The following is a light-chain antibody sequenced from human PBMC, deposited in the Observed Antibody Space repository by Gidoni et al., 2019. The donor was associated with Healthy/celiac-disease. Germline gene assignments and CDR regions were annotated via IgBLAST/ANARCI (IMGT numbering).Light chain of an antibody. CDR3: QKYNSAPPLT. CDR2: AAS. Sequence: DIQMTQSPSSLSASVGDRVTITCRASQGISNYLAWYQQKPGKVPMLLIYAASTLQSGVPSRLSGSGYGTDFTLTISSLQPEDVATYYCQKYNSAPPLTFGPGTKVDIK. J-gene: IGKJ3*01. CDR1: QGISNY. V-gene: IGKV1-27*01.